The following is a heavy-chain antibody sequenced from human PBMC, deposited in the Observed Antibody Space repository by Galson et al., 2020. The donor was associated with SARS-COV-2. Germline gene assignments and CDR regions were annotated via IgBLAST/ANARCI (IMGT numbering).Heavy chain of an antibody. CDR2: ISHSGST. D-gene: IGHD3-10*01. CDR3: ARGGSRPIMAFDYYYFYMDV. CDR1: GGSFSDYS. Sequence: SQTLSLTCAVYGGSFSDYSWTWVRQPPGKGLEWIGEISHSGSTNYSPSLKSRVFMSVDTSKNQFSLKLRSVTAADTAVYYCARGGSRPIMAFDYYYFYMDVRGKGTTVTVSS. V-gene: IGHV4-34*01. J-gene: IGHJ6*03.